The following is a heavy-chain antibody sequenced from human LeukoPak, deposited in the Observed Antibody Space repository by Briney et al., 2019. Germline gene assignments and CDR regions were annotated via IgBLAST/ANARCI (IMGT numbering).Heavy chain of an antibody. CDR1: VFTFSAYW. CDR2: IHSGGNEK. CDR3: ARLTLSASDWCYDY. J-gene: IGHJ4*02. D-gene: IGHD5-12*01. Sequence: GGSLRLSCTASVFTFSAYWMRWVRQAPGKGLEWVASIHSGGNEKYHVDSVEGRFTVSRDNAKNSLYLQMNSLRTEDTAVYYCARLTLSASDWCYDYWGQGTLVTVSS. V-gene: IGHV3-7*01.